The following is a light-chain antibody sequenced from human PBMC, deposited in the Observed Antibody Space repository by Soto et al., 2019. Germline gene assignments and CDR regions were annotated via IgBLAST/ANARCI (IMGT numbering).Light chain of an antibody. CDR3: SSYAGSNIDYV. J-gene: IGLJ1*01. CDR1: NSDVGGYKY. Sequence: QSVLTQPPSASGSPGQSVTIFCTGTNSDVGGYKYVSWYQQHPGKVPKLMIYEVSKRPSGVPDRFSGSKSGNTASLTVSGLQAEDEADYYCSSYAGSNIDYVFGTGTKVTVL. CDR2: EVS. V-gene: IGLV2-8*01.